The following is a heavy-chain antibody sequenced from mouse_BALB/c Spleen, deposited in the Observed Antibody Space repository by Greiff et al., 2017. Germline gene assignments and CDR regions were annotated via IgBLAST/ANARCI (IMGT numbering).Heavy chain of an antibody. CDR3: ARGDDYDEYAMDY. CDR1: GFTFSSYA. Sequence: EVKVVESGGGLVKPGGSLKLSCAASGFTFSSYAMSWVRQTPEKRLEWVASISSGGSTYYPDSVKGRFTISRDNARNILYLQMSSLRSEDTAMYYCARGDDYDEYAMDYWGQGTSVTVSS. CDR2: ISSGGST. D-gene: IGHD2-4*01. J-gene: IGHJ4*01. V-gene: IGHV5-6-5*01.